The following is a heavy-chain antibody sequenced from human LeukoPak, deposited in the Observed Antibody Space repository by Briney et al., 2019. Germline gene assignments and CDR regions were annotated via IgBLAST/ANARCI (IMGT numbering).Heavy chain of an antibody. CDR3: ARPLTGYWGSFDY. CDR2: ISSSSSYI. CDR1: GFTFSSYS. Sequence: GGSLRLSCAASGFTFSSYSMNWVRQAPGKGLEWVSSISSSSSYIYYADSVKGRFTISRDNSKNTLYLQMNSLRAEDTAVYYCARPLTGYWGSFDYWGQGTLVTVSS. J-gene: IGHJ4*02. D-gene: IGHD7-27*01. V-gene: IGHV3-21*01.